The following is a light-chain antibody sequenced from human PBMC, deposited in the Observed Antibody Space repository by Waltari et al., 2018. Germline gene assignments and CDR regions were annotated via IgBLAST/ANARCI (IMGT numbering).Light chain of an antibody. CDR1: STAVGGYHS. J-gene: IGLJ2*01. CDR3: ASYGGRNNWI. V-gene: IGLV2-8*01. Sequence: QSALTQPPSAPGSPAQSVAIPCTGTSTAVGGYHSVSWYHHHPGKAPKLMIYEVSKRPSGVPDRFSGSKSGNTASLTVSGLRAEDEADYYCASYGGRNNWIFGGGTKLTVL. CDR2: EVS.